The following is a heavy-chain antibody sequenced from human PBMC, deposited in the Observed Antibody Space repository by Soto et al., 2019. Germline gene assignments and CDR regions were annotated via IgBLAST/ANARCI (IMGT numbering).Heavy chain of an antibody. Sequence: EVQLVESGGGLVQPGRSLRLSCAASGFRFDDYGMHWVRQVPGKGLEWVSGISYYSGSIGYADSVKGRLTISRDKAKKSLYLQMNSLRAEATALYYCAKSMGGTANGMDVWGQGTTVTVSS. D-gene: IGHD2-15*01. CDR1: GFRFDDYG. J-gene: IGHJ6*02. CDR2: ISYYSGSI. V-gene: IGHV3-9*01. CDR3: AKSMGGTANGMDV.